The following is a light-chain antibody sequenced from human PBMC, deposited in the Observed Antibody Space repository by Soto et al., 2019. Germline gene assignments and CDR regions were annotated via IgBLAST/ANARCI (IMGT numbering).Light chain of an antibody. CDR2: KAS. J-gene: IGKJ2*01. V-gene: IGKV1-5*03. Sequence: DIQMTQSPSTLSASVGDRVTITCRASQNINSWLAWYQQQPGKAPNLLIYKASSLNSGVPSRFSGSGSGTEFTLTISSLQPEDFAAYDAQHYNRYFTFGQGTKLLIK. CDR3: QHYNRYFT. CDR1: QNINSW.